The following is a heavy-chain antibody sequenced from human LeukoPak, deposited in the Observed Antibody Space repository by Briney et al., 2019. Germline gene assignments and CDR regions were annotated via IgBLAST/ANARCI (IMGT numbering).Heavy chain of an antibody. J-gene: IGHJ4*02. D-gene: IGHD2-15*01. CDR1: GGTFSSYA. Sequence: ASVKVSCKASGGTFSSYAISWVRQAPEQGLEWMGGIIPIFGTANYAQKFQGRVTITADESTSTAYMELSSLRSEDTAVYYFASSFQHCSGGSCYSEIAYWGQGTLVTVSS. CDR2: IIPIFGTA. CDR3: ASSFQHCSGGSCYSEIAY. V-gene: IGHV1-69*13.